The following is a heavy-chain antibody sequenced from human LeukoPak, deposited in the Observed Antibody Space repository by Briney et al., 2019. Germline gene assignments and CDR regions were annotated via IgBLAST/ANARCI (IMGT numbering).Heavy chain of an antibody. D-gene: IGHD4-17*01. V-gene: IGHV4-59*01. CDR2: IYYSGST. Sequence: PSETLPLTCTVSGGAITGYYWSWIRQPPGKGLEWIGYIYYSGSTNYNPSLKSRVTMSVDTSKKQFSLKLSSVTAADTAVYYCARGRPPHDYGTLFDYWGQGTLVTVSS. J-gene: IGHJ4*02. CDR3: ARGRPPHDYGTLFDY. CDR1: GGAITGYY.